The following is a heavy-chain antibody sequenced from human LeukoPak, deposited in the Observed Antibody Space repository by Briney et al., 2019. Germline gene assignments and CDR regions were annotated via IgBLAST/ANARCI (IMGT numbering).Heavy chain of an antibody. CDR1: GGSFSGYY. CDR2: INHSGST. CDR3: ARGAPRPIRSCGGDCYTRHEFDY. D-gene: IGHD2-21*02. Sequence: SETLSLTCAVYGGSFSGYYWSWIRQPPGKGLEWIGEINHSGSTNYNPSLKSRVTISVDTSKNQFSLKLSSVTAADTAVYYWARGAPRPIRSCGGDCYTRHEFDYWGQGTLVTVSS. J-gene: IGHJ4*02. V-gene: IGHV4-34*01.